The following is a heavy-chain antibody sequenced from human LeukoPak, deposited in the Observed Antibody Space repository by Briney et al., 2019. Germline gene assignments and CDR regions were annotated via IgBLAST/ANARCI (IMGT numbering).Heavy chain of an antibody. CDR1: GYTFSNYG. D-gene: IGHD5-18*01. V-gene: IGHV1-18*01. Sequence: ASVKVSCKASGYTFSNYGIGWVRQAPGQGLEWVGGISAYTGKAIYAQTVQGRITITTDTPTSTASMDLRSLRSDDPAVYYCAREKYTYGRGFYFDYWGQGTLATVSS. CDR3: AREKYTYGRGFYFDY. CDR2: ISAYTGKA. J-gene: IGHJ4*02.